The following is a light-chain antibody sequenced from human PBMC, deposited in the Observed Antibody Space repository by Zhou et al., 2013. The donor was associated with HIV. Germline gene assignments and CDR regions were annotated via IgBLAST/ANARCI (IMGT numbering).Light chain of an antibody. CDR1: QSVDRDS. V-gene: IGKV3-20*01. J-gene: IGKJ5*01. Sequence: DIVLTQFPGTLSLSPGERATFSCRASQSVDRDSLAWYQQKPDQPPRLLIYGASSRATGIPDRFSGSGSGTDFTLTISRLEPEDFAVYYCQQYGSSPITFGQGTRLEIK. CDR3: QQYGSSPIT. CDR2: GAS.